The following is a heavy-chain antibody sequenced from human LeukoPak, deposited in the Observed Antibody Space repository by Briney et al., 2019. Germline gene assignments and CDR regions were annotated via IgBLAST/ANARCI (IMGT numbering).Heavy chain of an antibody. Sequence: GRSLRLSCAASGFTFDDYAMHWVRQAPGKGLEWVSGISWNSGSIGYADSVKGRFTISRDNAKNSLYLQMNSLRAEDTALYYCAKDKGATYRRYYFDYWGQGTLVTVSS. D-gene: IGHD1-26*01. J-gene: IGHJ4*02. CDR2: ISWNSGSI. CDR3: AKDKGATYRRYYFDY. CDR1: GFTFDDYA. V-gene: IGHV3-9*01.